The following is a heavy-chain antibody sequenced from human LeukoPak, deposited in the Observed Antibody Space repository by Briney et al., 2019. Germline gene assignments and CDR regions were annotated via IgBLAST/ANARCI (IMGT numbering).Heavy chain of an antibody. CDR3: ATLPYGGYADY. CDR1: GYIFTNYW. V-gene: IGHV5-51*01. Sequence: GESLKISCKGPGYIFTNYWIGWVRQMPGKGLEFVGIIYPGDSDTRYSPSFQGQVTISADKSISTAYLQWSSLKASDTAMYYCATLPYGGYADYWGRGTLVTVSS. CDR2: IYPGDSDT. D-gene: IGHD5-12*01. J-gene: IGHJ4*02.